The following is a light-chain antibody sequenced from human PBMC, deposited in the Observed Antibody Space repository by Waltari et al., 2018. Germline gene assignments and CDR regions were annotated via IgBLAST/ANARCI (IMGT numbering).Light chain of an antibody. CDR2: DAS. Sequence: EMVLTQSPATLSLSPEERATLSCRASQSVSSYLAWYQQKPGQAPRLLIYDASNRATGIPARFSGSGSGTDFTLTISSLEPEDFAVYYCQQRSNWPPRFTFGPGTKVDIK. J-gene: IGKJ3*01. CDR3: QQRSNWPPRFT. CDR1: QSVSSY. V-gene: IGKV3-11*01.